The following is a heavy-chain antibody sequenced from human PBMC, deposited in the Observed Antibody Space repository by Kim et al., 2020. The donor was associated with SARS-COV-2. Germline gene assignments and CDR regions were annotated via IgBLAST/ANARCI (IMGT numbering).Heavy chain of an antibody. CDR3: ARDSWF. V-gene: IGHV3-21*01. D-gene: IGHD3-10*01. CDR2: SSSSYI. J-gene: IGHJ4*02. Sequence: SSSSYIYYADSGKGRFTISRDNAKNSLYLQMNSLRAEDTAVYYCARDSWFGGQGTLVTVSS.